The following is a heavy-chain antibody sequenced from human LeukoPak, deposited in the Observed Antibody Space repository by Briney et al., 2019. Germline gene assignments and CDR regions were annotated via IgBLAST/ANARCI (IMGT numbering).Heavy chain of an antibody. D-gene: IGHD2-8*01. CDR3: ARTPYCTNGICYQRNYFDY. V-gene: IGHV4-4*07. J-gene: IGHJ4*02. CDR1: GGSISTYY. Sequence: PSETLSLTCTVSGGSISTYYWSWIRQPAGEGLEWIGRIYTSGSTNYNPSLKSRVTMSVDTSKSQFSLKLSSVTAADTAVYYCARTPYCTNGICYQRNYFDYWGQGNLVTVSS. CDR2: IYTSGST.